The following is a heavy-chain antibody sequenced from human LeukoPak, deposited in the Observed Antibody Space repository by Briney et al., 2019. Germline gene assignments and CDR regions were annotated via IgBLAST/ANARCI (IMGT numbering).Heavy chain of an antibody. CDR1: AFTVSSNY. V-gene: IGHV3-30*03. CDR2: ISYDGSNK. CDR3: ARDLDVRMVPGH. J-gene: IGHJ4*02. Sequence: GGSLRLSCAASAFTVSSNYMTWVRQAPGKGLEWVAVISYDGSNKYYADSVKGRFTISRDNSKNTLYLQMNSLRAEDTAVYYCARDLDVRMVPGHWGQGTLVTVSS. D-gene: IGHD3-10*01.